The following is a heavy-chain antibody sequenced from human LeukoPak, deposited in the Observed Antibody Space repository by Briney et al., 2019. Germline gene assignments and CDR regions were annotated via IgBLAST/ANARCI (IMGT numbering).Heavy chain of an antibody. D-gene: IGHD5-18*01. CDR1: GYTFTSYG. CDR2: ISAYNGNT. V-gene: IGHV1-18*04. Sequence: ASVKVSCKASGYTFTSYGISWVRQAPGQGLEWMGWISAYNGNTNYAQKLQGRVTMTTDTSTSTAYMELRSLRSDDTAVYYCARTIRGYSYGSPVDYWGQGTLVTVYS. J-gene: IGHJ4*02. CDR3: ARTIRGYSYGSPVDY.